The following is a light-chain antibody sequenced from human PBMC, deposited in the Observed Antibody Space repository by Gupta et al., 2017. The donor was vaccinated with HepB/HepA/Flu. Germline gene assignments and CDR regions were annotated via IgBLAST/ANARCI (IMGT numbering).Light chain of an antibody. J-gene: IGKJ1*01. Sequence: DIQMTQSPSSVSASVGDRVTITCRSSQHISSWLAWYQQKPGKAPHLLIYAASRLQSGVPSRFSGSGPGTDFTLTISSLQPEDSATYYCQQSNSFPQTFGQGTKVEIK. CDR1: QHISSW. V-gene: IGKV1-12*01. CDR3: QQSNSFPQT. CDR2: AAS.